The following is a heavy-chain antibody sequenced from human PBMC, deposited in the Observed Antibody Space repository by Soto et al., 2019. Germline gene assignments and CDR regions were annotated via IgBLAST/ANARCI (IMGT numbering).Heavy chain of an antibody. D-gene: IGHD3-16*02. CDR1: KFTFGEYW. CDR2: IKQDGSDR. Sequence: PWWSLRLSCSVPKFTFGEYWMSWFRQPPGKGLEWISNIKQDGSDRNYADSVKGRFTISRDNADNSMYLQMNSLRAEDTAVYYCASLSYGQLRYFDNWGQGVLVTVSS. J-gene: IGHJ4*02. CDR3: ASLSYGQLRYFDN. V-gene: IGHV3-7*01.